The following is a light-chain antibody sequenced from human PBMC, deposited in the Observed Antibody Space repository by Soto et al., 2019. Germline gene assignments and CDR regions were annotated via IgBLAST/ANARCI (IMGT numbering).Light chain of an antibody. CDR1: QGISTW. Sequence: DIQITQSPSTLSASVGDRVTITCRASQGISTWLAWYQQKPGRAPKLLIYDSSSLESGVPSRFSGSGSGTEFSLTISSMKTDELATYDCQQYDSFSSTVGQGTRREIK. J-gene: IGKJ5*01. CDR3: QQYDSFSST. CDR2: DSS. V-gene: IGKV1-5*01.